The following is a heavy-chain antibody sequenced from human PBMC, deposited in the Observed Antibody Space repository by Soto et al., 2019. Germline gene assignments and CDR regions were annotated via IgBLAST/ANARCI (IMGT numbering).Heavy chain of an antibody. V-gene: IGHV1-69*13. Sequence: SVKVSCNASGGTFSCYAISWVRQAPGQGLEWMGVIIPIFGTANHAQKFQGRVTITADESTSTAYMELSSLRSEDTAVYYCARVDIVATIVTYYYYGMDVWGQGTTVTVSS. J-gene: IGHJ6*02. CDR1: GGTFSCYA. CDR3: ARVDIVATIVTYYYYGMDV. CDR2: IIPIFGTA. D-gene: IGHD5-12*01.